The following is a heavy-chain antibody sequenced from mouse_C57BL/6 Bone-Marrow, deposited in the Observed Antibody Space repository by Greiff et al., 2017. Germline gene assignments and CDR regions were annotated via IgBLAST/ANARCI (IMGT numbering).Heavy chain of an antibody. Sequence: QVQLQQSDAELVKPGASVKISCKVSGYTFTDHTIHWMKQRPEQGLEWIGYIYPRAGSTKYNEKFKGRATLTADKSSSTAYMQLNSLTSEDSAVYFCARRCLRRRRRVVWDYWGQGTTLTVSS. J-gene: IGHJ2*01. D-gene: IGHD2-12*01. V-gene: IGHV1-78*01. CDR3: ARRCLRRRRRVVWDY. CDR1: GYTFTDHT. CDR2: IYPRAGST.